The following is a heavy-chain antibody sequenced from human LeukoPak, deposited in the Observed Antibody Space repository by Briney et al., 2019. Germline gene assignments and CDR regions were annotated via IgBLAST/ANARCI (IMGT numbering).Heavy chain of an antibody. D-gene: IGHD6-19*01. CDR3: AKDRSSGWYPPRYFQH. V-gene: IGHV1-2*02. J-gene: IGHJ1*01. CDR2: INPDSGGT. CDR1: GYTFTAYY. Sequence: ASVKVSCKASGYTFTAYYLHWVRQAPGQGLEWMGWINPDSGGTNYAQNFQGRATMTWDTSISTAYMELSRLRSDDTAVYYCAKDRSSGWYPPRYFQHWGQGTLVTVSS.